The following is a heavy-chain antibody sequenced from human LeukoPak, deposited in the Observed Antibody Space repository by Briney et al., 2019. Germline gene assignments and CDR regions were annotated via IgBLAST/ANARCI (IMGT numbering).Heavy chain of an antibody. CDR1: GFTFSSYE. J-gene: IGHJ5*02. CDR2: ISSSGSSK. V-gene: IGHV3-48*03. D-gene: IGHD6-19*01. CDR3: ARELERSGFDP. Sequence: GGSLRLSCAASGFTFSSYEMNWVRQAPGKGLEWVSYISSSGSSKDYADSVKGGFTISRDNAKNSLYLQMNSLRAEDTGVYYCARELERSGFDPWGQGALVTVSS.